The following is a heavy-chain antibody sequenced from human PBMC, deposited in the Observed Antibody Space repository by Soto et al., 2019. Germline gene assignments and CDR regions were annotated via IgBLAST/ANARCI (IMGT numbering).Heavy chain of an antibody. CDR1: GGSISSYY. V-gene: IGHV4-59*12. Sequence: PSETLSLTCTVSGGSISSYYWSWIRQPPGKGLEWIGYIYYSGSTNYNPSLKSRVTISVDRSKNQFSLKLSSVTAADTAVYYCARGGLITFGGVIVNPGAFDIWGQGTMVTVSS. J-gene: IGHJ3*02. CDR2: IYYSGST. CDR3: ARGGLITFGGVIVNPGAFDI. D-gene: IGHD3-16*02.